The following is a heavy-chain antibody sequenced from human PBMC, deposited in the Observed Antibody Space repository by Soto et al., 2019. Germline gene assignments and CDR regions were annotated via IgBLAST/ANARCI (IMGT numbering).Heavy chain of an antibody. CDR2: IRSKAYGGTT. CDR1: GFTLGDYA. D-gene: IGHD2-15*01. CDR3: TRGRWGCSGGSCYSGVYGMDV. V-gene: IGHV3-49*04. J-gene: IGHJ6*02. Sequence: PVGSLRLSCTASGFTLGDYAMSWVRQAPGKGLEWVGFIRSKAYGGTTEYAASVKGRFTISRDDSKSIAYLQMNSLKTEDTAVYYCTRGRWGCSGGSCYSGVYGMDVWGQGTTVTVSS.